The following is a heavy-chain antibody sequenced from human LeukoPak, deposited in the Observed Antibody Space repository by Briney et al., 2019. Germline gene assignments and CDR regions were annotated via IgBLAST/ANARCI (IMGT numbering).Heavy chain of an antibody. CDR3: AKVESAAAGTGFDY. D-gene: IGHD6-13*01. CDR2: IYSGGGT. V-gene: IGHV3-53*01. Sequence: PVGSLRLSCAASAFTVSSNYMSWVRQAPGKGLEWVAVIYSGGGTYHADSVKGRFTISRDISKNTLYLQMNSLRAEDTAVYYCAKVESAAAGTGFDYWGQGTLVTVSS. CDR1: AFTVSSNY. J-gene: IGHJ4*02.